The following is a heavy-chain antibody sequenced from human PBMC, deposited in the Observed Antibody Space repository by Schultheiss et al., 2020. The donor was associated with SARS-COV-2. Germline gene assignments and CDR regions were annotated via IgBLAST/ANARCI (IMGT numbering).Heavy chain of an antibody. CDR1: GGSFSSGSYY. CDR2: IYYSGST. V-gene: IGHV4-61*01. J-gene: IGHJ3*02. Sequence: SETLSLTCTVSGGSFSSGSYYWSWIRQPPGKGLEWIGYIYYSGSTNYNPSLKSRVTISGDTSKNQFSLKLSSVTAADTAVYYCARVRVVATSADAFDIWGQGKMVTV. CDR3: ARVRVVATSADAFDI. D-gene: IGHD5-12*01.